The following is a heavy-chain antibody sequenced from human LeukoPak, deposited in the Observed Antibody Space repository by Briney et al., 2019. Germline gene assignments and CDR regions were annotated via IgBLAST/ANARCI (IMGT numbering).Heavy chain of an antibody. D-gene: IGHD3-10*01. CDR2: LYYSGST. V-gene: IGHV4-39*01. CDR3: ARRGGGSITYFDY. Sequence: SEILSLTCTVSGDSVSRSNYFWGWIRQPPGKGLEWIGSLYYSGSTYYNPSLESRVTVSVYTSKNQFSLKLTSVTAADAAVYYCARRGGGSITYFDYWSQGTLVTVSS. CDR1: GDSVSRSNYF. J-gene: IGHJ4*02.